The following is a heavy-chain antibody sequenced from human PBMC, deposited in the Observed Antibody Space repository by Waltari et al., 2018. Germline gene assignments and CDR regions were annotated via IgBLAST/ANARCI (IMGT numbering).Heavy chain of an antibody. J-gene: IGHJ4*02. Sequence: QVQLVESGGRVVQPGRSLRLPCAAAGFPFGGYAMHWVRQAPGKGLEWVAIISYDGTNTYYADSVKGRFTLSRDNSKNTLYLQMNSLVFEDTAIYYCAKPDCTTTNCYTCTDWGQGALVTVSS. CDR2: ISYDGTNT. CDR3: AKPDCTTTNCYTCTD. V-gene: IGHV3-30-3*02. CDR1: GFPFGGYA. D-gene: IGHD2-2*02.